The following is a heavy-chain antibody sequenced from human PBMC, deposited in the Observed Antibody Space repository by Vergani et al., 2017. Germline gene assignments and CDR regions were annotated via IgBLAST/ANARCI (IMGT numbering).Heavy chain of an antibody. CDR3: ARDRSPYYYDSSGYSADV. CDR1: GGTFSSYA. Sequence: QVQLVQSGAEVKKPGSSVKVSCKASGGTFSSYAISWVRQAPGQGLEWMGGIIPIFGTANYAQKFQGRVTITADESTSTAYMELSSLRSEDTAVYYCARDRSPYYYDSSGYSADVWGKGTTVTVSS. CDR2: IIPIFGTA. J-gene: IGHJ6*04. V-gene: IGHV1-69*01. D-gene: IGHD3-22*01.